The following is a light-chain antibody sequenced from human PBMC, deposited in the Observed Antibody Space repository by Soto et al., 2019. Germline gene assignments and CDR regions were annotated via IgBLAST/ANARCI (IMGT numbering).Light chain of an antibody. CDR2: EVT. V-gene: IGLV2-11*01. CDR1: SSDVGGYNY. J-gene: IGLJ3*02. CDR3: CSYAGSYDWV. Sequence: QSALTQPRSVSGSHGQTVTISCTGTSSDVGGYNYVSWYQQHPGKAPKVLIYEVTKRPSGVPDRFSGSKSGNTASLTISGLQAEDEADYYCCSYAGSYDWVFGGGTKLTVL.